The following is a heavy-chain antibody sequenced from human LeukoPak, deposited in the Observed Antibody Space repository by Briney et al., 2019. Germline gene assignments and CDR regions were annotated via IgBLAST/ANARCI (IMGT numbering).Heavy chain of an antibody. V-gene: IGHV4-39*07. CDR1: GGSISSSAYY. Sequence: SETLSLICSVSGGSISSSAYYWSWIRQPPGTGLEWIGEINHSGSTNYNPSLKSRVTISVDTSKNQFSLKLSSVTAADTAVYYCARADTQNYYDSSGYFGRFDPWGQGTLVTVSS. D-gene: IGHD3-22*01. CDR2: INHSGST. J-gene: IGHJ5*02. CDR3: ARADTQNYYDSSGYFGRFDP.